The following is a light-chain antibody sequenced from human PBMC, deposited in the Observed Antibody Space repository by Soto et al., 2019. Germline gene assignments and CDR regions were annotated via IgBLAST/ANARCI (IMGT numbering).Light chain of an antibody. CDR3: QQYKSYPVT. V-gene: IGKV1-5*03. CDR2: KAS. Sequence: DIQMTQSPSTLSASVGDGVTITCRASQSISSWLAWYQQKPGKAPNFLIYKASSLESGVPSRFSGSGSGTEFTLTISSLQPDDFATYYCQQYKSYPVTFGGGTKVEIK. CDR1: QSISSW. J-gene: IGKJ4*01.